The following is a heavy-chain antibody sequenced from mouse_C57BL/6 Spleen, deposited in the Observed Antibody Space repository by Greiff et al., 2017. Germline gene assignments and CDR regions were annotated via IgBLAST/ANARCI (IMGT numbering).Heavy chain of an antibody. CDR2: INPSNGGT. CDR3: ALTTVVSYWYFDV. CDR1: GYTFTSYC. J-gene: IGHJ1*03. Sequence: QVQLQQPGTELVKPGASVKLSCKASGYTFTSYCMHWVKQRPGQGLEWIGNINPSNGGTNYNEKFKSKATLTVEKSSSTAYMQLSSLTSEDSAVXYCALTTVVSYWYFDVWGTGTTVTGS. D-gene: IGHD1-1*01. V-gene: IGHV1-53*01.